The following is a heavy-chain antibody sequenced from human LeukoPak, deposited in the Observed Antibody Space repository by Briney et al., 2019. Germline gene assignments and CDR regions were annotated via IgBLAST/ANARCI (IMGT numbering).Heavy chain of an antibody. V-gene: IGHV3-23*01. CDR2: IRERGGST. CDR1: GISLTNHA. J-gene: IGHJ4*02. CDR3: AKRGVVIRGLLVIGYHQEAYHYDF. D-gene: IGHD3-10*01. Sequence: GRFLRLSCVVSGISLTNHAMTWVRQAPGKGLEWVSYIRERGGSTTYADSVEGRFTISRDTSLNTLYLQMNNRRAEDTALYFCAKRGVVIRGLLVIGYHQEAYHYDFWGQGVLVTVSS.